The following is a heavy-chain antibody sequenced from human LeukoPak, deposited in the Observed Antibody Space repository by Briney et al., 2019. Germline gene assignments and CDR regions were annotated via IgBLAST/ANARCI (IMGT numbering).Heavy chain of an antibody. CDR2: INHSGST. Sequence: PSETLSLTCAVYGGSFSGYYWSWIRQPPGKGLEWIGEINHSGSTNYNPSLKSRVTISVDTSKNQFSLKLSSVTAADTAVYYCARSTYGSGSYYSHFDYWGQGTLVTVSS. CDR3: ARSTYGSGSYYSHFDY. V-gene: IGHV4-34*01. J-gene: IGHJ4*02. CDR1: GGSFSGYY. D-gene: IGHD3-10*01.